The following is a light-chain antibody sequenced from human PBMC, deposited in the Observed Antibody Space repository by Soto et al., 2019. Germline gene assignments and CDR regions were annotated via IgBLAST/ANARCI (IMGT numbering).Light chain of an antibody. V-gene: IGKV3-11*01. Sequence: EIVLRQSPATLSLSPGERATLSCRASQSVSSYLAWYQQKPGQAPRLLIYDASNRATGIPARISGSRSGTDFTLTIRSLEPQDYPHYYCQQRSNWPQNTFGQSNKLEIK. CDR2: DAS. CDR3: QQRSNWPQNT. CDR1: QSVSSY. J-gene: IGKJ2*01.